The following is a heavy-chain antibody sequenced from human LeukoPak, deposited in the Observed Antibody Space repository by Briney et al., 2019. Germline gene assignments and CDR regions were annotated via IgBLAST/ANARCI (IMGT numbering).Heavy chain of an antibody. CDR2: INRDGTEK. V-gene: IGHV3-7*04. Sequence: GGSLRLSCAASGFTFSDYYMTWVRQAPGKGLQWVANINRDGTEKHFLDSVEGRFTISRDNARKSFYLLMNSLRPQDTAVYFCVRGDWYFESWGQGTLVTVSS. CDR1: GFTFSDYY. D-gene: IGHD2-21*01. J-gene: IGHJ4*02. CDR3: VRGDWYFES.